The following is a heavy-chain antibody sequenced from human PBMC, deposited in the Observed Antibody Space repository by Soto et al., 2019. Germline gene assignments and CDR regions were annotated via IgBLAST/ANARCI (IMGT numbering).Heavy chain of an antibody. V-gene: IGHV3-48*02. D-gene: IGHD3-22*01. J-gene: IGHJ6*01. CDR2: ISSSSSTI. CDR3: AREVNNYGMDV. CDR1: GFTFSSYS. Sequence: GGSLRLSCAASGFTFSSYSMNWVRQAPGKGLEWVSYISSSSSTIYYADYVKGPFTISRDNAKNSLYLQMNSLGDEATALYYCAREVNNYGMDVWGPGTKVTVSS.